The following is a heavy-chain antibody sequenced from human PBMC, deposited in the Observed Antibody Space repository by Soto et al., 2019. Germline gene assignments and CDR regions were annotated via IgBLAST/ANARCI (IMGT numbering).Heavy chain of an antibody. CDR2: ISAYNGNT. V-gene: IGHV1-8*02. J-gene: IGHJ6*02. Sequence: ASVKVSCKASGYTFTSYGISWVRQAPGQGLEWMGWISAYNGNTNYAQKFRDRVTMTRNSSISTAYMELSNLRSEDTAVYYCSKGYAMDVWGQGTTVTVSS. CDR1: GYTFTSYG. CDR3: SKGYAMDV.